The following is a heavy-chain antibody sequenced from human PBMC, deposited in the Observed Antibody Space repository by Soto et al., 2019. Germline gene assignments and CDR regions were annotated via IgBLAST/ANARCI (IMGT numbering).Heavy chain of an antibody. Sequence: ASETLSLTCTVSGGSISSSSFYWGWIRQPPGKGLEWIGTIYYTGSTYYNPSLKSRVTISVDTSKNQFSLKLSSVTAADTAVYYCARHGGYTYGSYKNFDYWGQGTLVTVSS. J-gene: IGHJ4*02. CDR3: ARHGGYTYGSYKNFDY. V-gene: IGHV4-39*01. CDR1: GGSISSSSFY. D-gene: IGHD5-18*01. CDR2: IYYTGST.